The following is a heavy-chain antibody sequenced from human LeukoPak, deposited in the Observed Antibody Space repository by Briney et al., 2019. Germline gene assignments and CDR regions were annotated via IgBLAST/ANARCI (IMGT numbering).Heavy chain of an antibody. V-gene: IGHV1-18*01. D-gene: IGHD3-9*01. CDR2: ISAYNGNT. Sequence: ASVKVPCKASGYTFTSYGISWVRQAPGQGLEWMGWISAYNGNTNYAQKLQGRVTMTTDTSTSTAYMELRSLRSDDTAVYYCASGADILTGYSYDYWGQGTLVTVSS. J-gene: IGHJ4*02. CDR3: ASGADILTGYSYDY. CDR1: GYTFTSYG.